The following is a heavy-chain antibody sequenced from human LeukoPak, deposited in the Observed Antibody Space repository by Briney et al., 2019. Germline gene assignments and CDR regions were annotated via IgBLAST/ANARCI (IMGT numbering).Heavy chain of an antibody. CDR1: GYTFSSYG. CDR3: ARGYCSSTSCPSHYYMDV. J-gene: IGHJ6*03. Sequence: ASVKVSCKASGYTFSSYGISWVRQAPGQGLEWMGWISAYNGNTNYAQKLQGRVTMTTDTSTSTAYMELRSLRSDDTAVYYCARGYCSSTSCPSHYYMDVWGKGTTVTVSS. V-gene: IGHV1-18*01. D-gene: IGHD2-2*01. CDR2: ISAYNGNT.